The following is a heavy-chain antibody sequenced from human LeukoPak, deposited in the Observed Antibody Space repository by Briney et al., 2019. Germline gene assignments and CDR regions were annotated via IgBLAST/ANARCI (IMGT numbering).Heavy chain of an antibody. D-gene: IGHD3-3*01. J-gene: IGHJ4*02. CDR3: VKDQGECPGSRCYLRFLEY. V-gene: IGHV3-30*02. CDR2: VRYDQSAT. Sequence: GGSLRLSCAASGFNYSIYGMHWVRQAPGKGLEWVTFVRYDQSATVYADSVQGRFAISRDNSKNTVYLQMNSLRVEDTALYFCVKDQGECPGSRCYLRFLEYWGQGTLVIVSS. CDR1: GFNYSIYG.